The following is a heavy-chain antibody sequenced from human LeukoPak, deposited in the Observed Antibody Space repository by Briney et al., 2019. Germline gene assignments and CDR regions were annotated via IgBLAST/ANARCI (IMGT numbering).Heavy chain of an antibody. Sequence: GGSLRLSCAASGFTFSSNGMHWVRQAPGKGLEWVAFIQNDGNNKKYADSVKGRFTISRDNSKNTLYLQMNSLRAEDTAVYYCARDWGTSSLYLVNWGQGTLVTASP. J-gene: IGHJ4*02. CDR1: GFTFSSNG. V-gene: IGHV3-30*02. CDR3: ARDWGTSSLYLVN. CDR2: IQNDGNNK. D-gene: IGHD6-6*01.